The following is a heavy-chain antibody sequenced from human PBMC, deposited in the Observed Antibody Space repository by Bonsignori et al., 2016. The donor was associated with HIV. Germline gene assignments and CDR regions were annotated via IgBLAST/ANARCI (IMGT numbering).Heavy chain of an antibody. CDR3: GRDILEMATMV. V-gene: IGHV4-59*12. J-gene: IGHJ4*02. D-gene: IGHD5-24*01. Sequence: SETLSLTCTVSGGSISSYYWSWIRQPPGKGLEWIGYIYYSGSTNYNPSLKSRVTISVDTSKNQFSLKLSSVTAADTAVYYCGRDILEMATMVWGQGTLVTVSS. CDR1: GGSISSYY. CDR2: IYYSGST.